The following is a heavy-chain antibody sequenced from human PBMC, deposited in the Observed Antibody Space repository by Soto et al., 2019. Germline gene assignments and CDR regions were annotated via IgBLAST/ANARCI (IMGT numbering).Heavy chain of an antibody. CDR3: ARDGATMVRGVKNYYYYGMDV. D-gene: IGHD3-10*01. Sequence: GGSLRLSCAASGFTFSSYSMNWVRQAPGKGLEWVSSISSSSSYIYYADSVKGRFTISRDNAKNSLYLQMNSLRAEDTAVYYCARDGATMVRGVKNYYYYGMDVWGQGTTVTASS. CDR2: ISSSSSYI. V-gene: IGHV3-21*01. CDR1: GFTFSSYS. J-gene: IGHJ6*02.